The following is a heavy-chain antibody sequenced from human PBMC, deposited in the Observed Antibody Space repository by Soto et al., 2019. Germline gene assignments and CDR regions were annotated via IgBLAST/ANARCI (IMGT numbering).Heavy chain of an antibody. CDR1: GYTFTSYY. CDR2: INPSGGST. CDR3: ARTLITMIVVCYEVDNAFDI. Sequence: QVQLVQSGAEVKKPGASVKVSCKASGYTFTSYYMHWVRQAPGQGLEWMGIINPSGGSTSYAQNFQGRVTMTRDTSTSKVYMELSSLRSEDTAVYYCARTLITMIVVCYEVDNAFDIWGQGTMVTVSS. J-gene: IGHJ3*02. D-gene: IGHD3-22*01. V-gene: IGHV1-46*01.